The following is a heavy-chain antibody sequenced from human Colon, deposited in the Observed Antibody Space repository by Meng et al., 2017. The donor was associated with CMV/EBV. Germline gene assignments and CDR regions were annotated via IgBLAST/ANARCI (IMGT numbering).Heavy chain of an antibody. V-gene: IGHV3-20*04. CDR2: IMWNGGTT. J-gene: IGHJ6*02. D-gene: IGHD4-11*01. CDR3: ARETVQYSYYYYGMDV. CDR1: GFTFDDYG. Sequence: GGSLRLSCAASGFTFDDYGMSWVRQPPGKRLEWVSAIMWNGGTTAYAESVRGRFTISRDNAKNSLYLQMNSLRAEDTAVYYCARETVQYSYYYYGMDVWGQGTTVTVSS.